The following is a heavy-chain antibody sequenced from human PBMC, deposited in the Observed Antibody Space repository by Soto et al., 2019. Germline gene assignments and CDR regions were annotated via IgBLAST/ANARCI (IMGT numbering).Heavy chain of an antibody. CDR3: AKEATYCTNGVCGFFDY. V-gene: IGHV3-23*01. CDR2: ISGSGGST. D-gene: IGHD2-8*01. J-gene: IGHJ4*02. CDR1: GFTFSSYA. Sequence: EVQLLESGGGLVQPGGSLRLSCAASGFTFSSYAMSWVRRAPGKGLEWVSAISGSGGSTYYADSVKGRFTISRDNSKNTLYLQMNSLRAEDTAVYYCAKEATYCTNGVCGFFDYWGQGTLVTVSS.